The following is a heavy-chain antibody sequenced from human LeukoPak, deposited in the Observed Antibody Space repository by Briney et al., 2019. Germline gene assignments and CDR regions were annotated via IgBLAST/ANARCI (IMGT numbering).Heavy chain of an antibody. Sequence: SETLSLTCTVSGGSISSGGYYWSWIRQHPGKGLEWIGYIYYSGSTYYNPSLKSRVTISVGTSKNQFSLKLSSVTAADTAVYYCARDSWGSYRYGDYWGQGTLVTVSS. CDR1: GGSISSGGYY. D-gene: IGHD3-16*02. CDR3: ARDSWGSYRYGDY. V-gene: IGHV4-31*03. J-gene: IGHJ4*02. CDR2: IYYSGST.